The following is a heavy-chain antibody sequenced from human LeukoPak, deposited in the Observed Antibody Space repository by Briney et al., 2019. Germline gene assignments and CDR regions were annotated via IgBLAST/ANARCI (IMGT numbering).Heavy chain of an antibody. V-gene: IGHV1-3*01. CDR3: ARGPRALPDYFDY. D-gene: IGHD1-26*01. J-gene: IGHJ4*02. Sequence: KFQGRVTITRDTSASTAYMELRSLRSDDTAVYYCARGPRALPDYFDYWGRGTLVTVSS.